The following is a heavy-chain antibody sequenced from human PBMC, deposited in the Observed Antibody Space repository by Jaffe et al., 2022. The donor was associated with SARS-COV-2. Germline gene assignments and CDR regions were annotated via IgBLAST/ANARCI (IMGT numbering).Heavy chain of an antibody. D-gene: IGHD1-1*01. CDR1: GGSISSGGNY. CDR3: ALSHPSSQYNYFGMDV. Sequence: QVQLQESGPGLVKPSETLSLTCSVSGGSISSGGNYWTWIRQHPGKGLEWIGYISNSGTTYYNPSLKSRVTISADTSRSQFSLRVSSVTAADTAMYYCALSHPSSQYNYFGMDVWGQGTTVTVSS. J-gene: IGHJ6*02. CDR2: ISNSGTT. V-gene: IGHV4-31*03.